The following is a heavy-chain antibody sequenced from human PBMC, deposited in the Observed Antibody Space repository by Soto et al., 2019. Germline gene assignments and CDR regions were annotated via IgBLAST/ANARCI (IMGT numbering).Heavy chain of an antibody. CDR2: IRSKANNYAT. D-gene: IGHD6-19*01. V-gene: IGHV3-73*01. CDR1: GFTRGGPG. CDR3: TRLRYSSGGADF. J-gene: IGHJ4*02. Sequence: CCAVSGFTRGGPGVRRVSQASGKGLEWVGRIRSKANNYATAYAESTKGRFTISRDDSKNTAYLEMTSLKTEDTSVYDCTRLRYSSGGADFWGQGALVTVSS.